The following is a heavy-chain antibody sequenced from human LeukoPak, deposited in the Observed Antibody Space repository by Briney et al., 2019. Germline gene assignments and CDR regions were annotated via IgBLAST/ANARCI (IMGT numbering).Heavy chain of an antibody. J-gene: IGHJ3*02. Sequence: PGRSLRLSCAASGFTFSSYGMHWVRQAAGKGLEWVAVIWYDGSNKYYADSVKGRFTISRDNSKNTLYLQMNSLRAEDTAVYYCARSGRDAFDIWGQGTMVTVSS. CDR2: IWYDGSNK. CDR3: ARSGRDAFDI. CDR1: GFTFSSYG. D-gene: IGHD6-25*01. V-gene: IGHV3-33*01.